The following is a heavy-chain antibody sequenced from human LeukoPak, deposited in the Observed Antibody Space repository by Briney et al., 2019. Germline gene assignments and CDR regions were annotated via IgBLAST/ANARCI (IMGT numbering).Heavy chain of an antibody. D-gene: IGHD3-10*01. CDR1: GFTFSSYG. CDR3: AREPHMGTGDC. V-gene: IGHV3-33*01. J-gene: IGHJ4*02. CDR2: IWYDGSNK. Sequence: GGSLRLSCVASGFTFSSYGMHWVRQAPGKGLEWVAVIWYDGSNKYYADSVKGRFTISRDNSKNTLYLQMNSLRAEDTAVYYCAREPHMGTGDCWGQGTLVTVSS.